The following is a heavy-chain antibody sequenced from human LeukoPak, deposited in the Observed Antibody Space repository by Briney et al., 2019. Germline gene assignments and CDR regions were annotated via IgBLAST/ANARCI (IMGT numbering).Heavy chain of an antibody. CDR1: GYTFTSYA. V-gene: IGHV7-4-1*02. CDR3: ARAAVGATNRRGYNWFDP. D-gene: IGHD1-26*01. CDR2: INTNTGNP. Sequence: ASVKVSCKASGYTFTSYAMNWVRQAPGQGLEWMGWINTNTGNPTYAQGFTGRFVFSLDTSASTAYLQISSLKAEDTAVYYCARAAVGATNRRGYNWFDPWGQGTLVTVSS. J-gene: IGHJ5*02.